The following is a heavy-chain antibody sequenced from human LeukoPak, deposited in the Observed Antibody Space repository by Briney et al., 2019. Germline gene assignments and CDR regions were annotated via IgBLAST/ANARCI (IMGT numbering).Heavy chain of an antibody. CDR3: ARAWTQLWSAYHY. CDR2: ISSSSSYI. J-gene: IGHJ4*02. CDR1: GFTFSSYS. D-gene: IGHD5-18*01. V-gene: IGHV3-21*01. Sequence: PGGSLRLSCAVSGFTFSSYSMNWVRQAPGKGLEWVSCISSSSSYIYYADSMKGRFTISRDNAKNSLYLQMNSLRAEDTAVYYCARAWTQLWSAYHYWGQGTLVTVSS.